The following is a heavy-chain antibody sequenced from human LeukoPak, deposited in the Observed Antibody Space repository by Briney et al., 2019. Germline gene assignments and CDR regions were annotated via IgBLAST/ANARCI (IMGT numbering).Heavy chain of an antibody. D-gene: IGHD5-18*01. CDR3: AREGEAMGTSAFDI. J-gene: IGHJ3*02. CDR1: GFTFSSYA. CDR2: ISYDGSNK. Sequence: GGSLRLSCAASGFTFSSYAMHWVRQAPGKGREGVAVISYDGSNKYYEASVKGRFTISRDNSKNTLYLQMNGLRAEDTAVYYFAREGEAMGTSAFDIWGQGTMVTVSS. V-gene: IGHV3-30*01.